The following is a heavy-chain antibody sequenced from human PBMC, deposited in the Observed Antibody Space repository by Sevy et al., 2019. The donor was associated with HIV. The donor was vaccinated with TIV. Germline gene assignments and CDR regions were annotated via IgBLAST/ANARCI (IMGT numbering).Heavy chain of an antibody. CDR3: AGKERAVAVPRSYYYYYMDV. Sequence: ASVKVSCKASGGTFSSYAISWVRQAPGQGLEWMGGIIPIFGTANYAQKFQGRVTITADKSTSTAYMELSSLRSEDTAAYYCAGKERAVAVPRSYYYYYMDVWGKGTTVTVSS. V-gene: IGHV1-69*06. J-gene: IGHJ6*03. CDR2: IIPIFGTA. D-gene: IGHD6-19*01. CDR1: GGTFSSYA.